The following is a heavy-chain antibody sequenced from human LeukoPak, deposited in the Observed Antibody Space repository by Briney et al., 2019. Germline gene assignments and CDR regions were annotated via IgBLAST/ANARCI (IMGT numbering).Heavy chain of an antibody. D-gene: IGHD6-25*01. CDR2: ISAYNGNT. J-gene: IGHJ5*02. V-gene: IGHV1-18*01. Sequence: ASVKVSCKASGYTFTIYGISWVRQAPGQGLEWMGWISAYNGNTNDAQKLQGRVTMTTDTSTSTAYMELRSLRSDDTAVYYCARDQGEQRVDNWFGPWGQGTLVTVSS. CDR1: GYTFTIYG. CDR3: ARDQGEQRVDNWFGP.